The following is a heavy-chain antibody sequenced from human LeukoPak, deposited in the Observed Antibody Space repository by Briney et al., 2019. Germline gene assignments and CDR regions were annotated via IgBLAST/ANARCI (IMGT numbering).Heavy chain of an antibody. D-gene: IGHD3-22*01. CDR2: IRYDGRNE. J-gene: IGHJ4*02. V-gene: IGHV3-30*02. CDR3: AKILESSSYLSGSGQ. CDR1: GFAFSSYG. Sequence: GGSLRLSCAASGFAFSSYGMHWVRQAPGKGLEWVAFIRYDGRNEYYAGSVRGRSTISRDNSKNQLYLQMNSLRGDDTAVYYCAKILESSSYLSGSGQWGEGTLVTVSS.